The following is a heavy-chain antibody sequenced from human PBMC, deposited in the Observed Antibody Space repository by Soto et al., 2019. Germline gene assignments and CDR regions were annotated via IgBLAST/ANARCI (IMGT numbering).Heavy chain of an antibody. J-gene: IGHJ6*02. V-gene: IGHV4-4*07. CDR1: GGSISSYY. Sequence: SETLSLTCTVSGGSISSYYWSWIRQTAGKGLEWIGRIYTSGSTNYNPSLKSRVTMSVDTSKNQFSLKLSSVTAADTAVYYCARGRMTPHYYYGMDVWGQGTTVTVSS. D-gene: IGHD2-15*01. CDR2: IYTSGST. CDR3: ARGRMTPHYYYGMDV.